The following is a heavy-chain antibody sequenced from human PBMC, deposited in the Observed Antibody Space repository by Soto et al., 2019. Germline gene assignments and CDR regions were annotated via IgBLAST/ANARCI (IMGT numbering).Heavy chain of an antibody. CDR1: GGSISSSSYY. Sequence: SETLSLTCTVSGGSISSSSYYWGWIRQPPGKGLEWIGSIYYSGSTYYNPSLKSRVTISVDTSKNQFSLKLSSVTAADTAVYYCARVTDIVVVVAATGFDYWGQGTLVTVSS. V-gene: IGHV4-39*01. J-gene: IGHJ4*02. CDR2: IYYSGST. CDR3: ARVTDIVVVVAATGFDY. D-gene: IGHD2-15*01.